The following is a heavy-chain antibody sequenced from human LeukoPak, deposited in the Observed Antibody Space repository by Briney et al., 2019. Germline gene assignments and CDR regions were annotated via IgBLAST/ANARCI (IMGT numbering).Heavy chain of an antibody. V-gene: IGHV7-4-1*02. Sequence: ASVKVSCKASGYTFTGYYMHWVRQAPGQGLEWMGWINTNTGNPTYAQGFTGRFVFSLDTSVSTAYLQISSLKAEDTAVYYCARDLCSSTSCYGGYWGQGTLVTVSS. J-gene: IGHJ1*01. CDR2: INTNTGNP. CDR1: GYTFTGYY. CDR3: ARDLCSSTSCYGGY. D-gene: IGHD2-2*01.